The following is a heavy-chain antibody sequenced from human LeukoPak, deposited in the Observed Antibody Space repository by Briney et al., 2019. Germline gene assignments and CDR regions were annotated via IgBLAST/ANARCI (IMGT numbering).Heavy chain of an antibody. CDR3: ARVQGIVGATNDYCFDY. CDR2: IKQDGSEK. D-gene: IGHD1-26*01. J-gene: IGHJ4*02. Sequence: GGSLRLSCAASGFTFSSYWMSWVRQAPGKGLEWVANIKQDGSEKYYVDSVKGRFTISRDNAKNSLYLQMNSLRAEDTAVYYCARVQGIVGATNDYCFDYWGQGTLVTVSS. V-gene: IGHV3-7*01. CDR1: GFTFSSYW.